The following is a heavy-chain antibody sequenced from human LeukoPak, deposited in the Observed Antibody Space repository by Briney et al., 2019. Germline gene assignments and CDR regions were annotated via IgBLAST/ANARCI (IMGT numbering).Heavy chain of an antibody. D-gene: IGHD1-7*01. CDR3: AREYNWNYLDP. CDR1: GFTFSSYG. V-gene: IGHV3-33*01. Sequence: GGSLRLSCAASGFTFSSYGMHWVRQAPGKGLEGVAVIWYDGSNKYYADSVKGRFTISRDNSKNTLYLQMNSLRAEDTAVYYCAREYNWNYLDPWGQGTLVTVSS. CDR2: IWYDGSNK. J-gene: IGHJ5*02.